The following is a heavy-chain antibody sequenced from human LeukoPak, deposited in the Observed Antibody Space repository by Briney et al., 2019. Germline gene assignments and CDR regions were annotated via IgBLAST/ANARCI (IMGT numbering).Heavy chain of an antibody. J-gene: IGHJ3*02. D-gene: IGHD1-1*01. CDR3: ARTRYNWNPDAFDI. CDR2: IYPGDSDT. V-gene: IGHV5-51*01. CDR1: GYSLTNNW. Sequence: GESLQISCKISGYSLTNNWIGWVRQVPGKGLEWMGLIYPGDSDTRYSPSFQGQVTISADKSISTAYLQWSSLKASDTAMYYCARTRYNWNPDAFDIWGQGTMVTVSS.